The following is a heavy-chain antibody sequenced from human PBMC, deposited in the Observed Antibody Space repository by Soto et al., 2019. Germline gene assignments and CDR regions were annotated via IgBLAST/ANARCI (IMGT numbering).Heavy chain of an antibody. Sequence: QVQLVQSGAEVKKPGSSVKVSCKASGGTFSSYAISWVRQAPGQGLEWMGGIIPIFGTANYAQKFQGRVTITADKSTSTAYMELSSLRSEDTAVYYCARGHIYPLPVIDHRRLRTRYGMDVWGQGTTVTVSS. CDR2: IIPIFGTA. D-gene: IGHD2-21*01. J-gene: IGHJ6*02. V-gene: IGHV1-69*06. CDR3: ARGHIYPLPVIDHRRLRTRYGMDV. CDR1: GGTFSSYA.